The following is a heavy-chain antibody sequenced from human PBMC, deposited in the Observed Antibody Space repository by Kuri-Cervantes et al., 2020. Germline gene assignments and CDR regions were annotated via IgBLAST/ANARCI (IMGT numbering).Heavy chain of an antibody. V-gene: IGHV3-11*04. CDR1: GFTFSDYY. CDR2: ISSSGSTI. D-gene: IGHD1-1*01. J-gene: IGHJ4*02. CDR3: ATWTFPPPTPHDY. Sequence: GGSLRLSCAASGFTFSDYYMTWIRQAPGKGLEWVSYISSSGSTIYYADSVQGRFTISRDNAKNSLYLQMNSLRAEDTAVYYCATWTFPPPTPHDYWGQGTLVTVSS.